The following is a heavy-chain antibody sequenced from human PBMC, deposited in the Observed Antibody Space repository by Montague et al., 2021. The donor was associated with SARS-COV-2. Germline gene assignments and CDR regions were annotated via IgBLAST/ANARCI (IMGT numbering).Heavy chain of an antibody. CDR3: VRHGGSSWLVS. J-gene: IGHJ5*01. Sequence: SETLSLTCTVSRGSISDRNNYWGWVRQTPGKGLEWLGSFYYTGNTYYNPSLKSRVTISVDTSKNQFSLSLMSVTAVDTSVYFCVRHGGSSWLVSWGQGTLVIVSS. D-gene: IGHD2-15*01. CDR1: RGSISDRNNY. V-gene: IGHV4-39*01. CDR2: FYYTGNT.